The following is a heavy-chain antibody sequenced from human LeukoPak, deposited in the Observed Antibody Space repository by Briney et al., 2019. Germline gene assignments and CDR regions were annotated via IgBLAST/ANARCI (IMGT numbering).Heavy chain of an antibody. V-gene: IGHV3-66*01. CDR1: GFTVSSNY. Sequence: GGSLRLSCAASGFTVSSNYMSWVRQAPGKGLEWVSVIYSGGSTYYADSVKGRFTISRDNSKNTLYLQMNSLRAEDTAVYYCARDTYYYDSSGYYSYNDYWGQGTLVTVSS. CDR2: IYSGGST. CDR3: ARDTYYYDSSGYYSYNDY. J-gene: IGHJ4*02. D-gene: IGHD3-22*01.